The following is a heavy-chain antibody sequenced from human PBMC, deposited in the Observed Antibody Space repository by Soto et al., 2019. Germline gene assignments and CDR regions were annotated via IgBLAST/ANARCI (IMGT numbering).Heavy chain of an antibody. J-gene: IGHJ4*02. Sequence: EVQLLESGGGLVQPGGSLRLSCATSGFTFSTYAMSWVRQAPGTGLEWVSTISGSGEYTSYADSVRGRFTISRDRSKSPVYLQMNSRRADDAAVYDCSITGGCGTPPGYWGQGVMVTVSS. CDR3: SITGGCGTPPGY. V-gene: IGHV3-23*01. CDR2: ISGSGEYT. D-gene: IGHD2-8*02. CDR1: GFTFSTYA.